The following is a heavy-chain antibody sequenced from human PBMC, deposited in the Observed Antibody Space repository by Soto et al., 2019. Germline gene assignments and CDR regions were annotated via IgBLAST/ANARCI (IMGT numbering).Heavy chain of an antibody. J-gene: IGHJ4*02. V-gene: IGHV3-30*18. CDR1: GFTFSSYG. CDR2: ISYDGSNK. Sequence: GGSLRLSCAASGFTFSSYGMHWVRQAPGKGLEWVAVISYDGSNKYYADSVKGRFTISRDNSKNTLYLQMNSLRAEDTAVYYCAKPSYSSSWYESDYWGQGTLVTVSS. D-gene: IGHD6-13*01. CDR3: AKPSYSSSWYESDY.